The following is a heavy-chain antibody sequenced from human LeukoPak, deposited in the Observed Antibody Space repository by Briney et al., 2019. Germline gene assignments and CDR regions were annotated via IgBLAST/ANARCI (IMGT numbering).Heavy chain of an antibody. CDR2: INSDGSST. J-gene: IGHJ2*01. Sequence: GGSLRLSCAASGFTFSSYWMHWVRQAPWKGLVWVSRINSDGSSTSYADSVKGRFTISRDNAKNTLYLQMNSLRAEDTAVYYCARAPRLLTWYFDLWGRGTLVTVSS. CDR1: GFTFSSYW. V-gene: IGHV3-74*01. D-gene: IGHD2-15*01. CDR3: ARAPRLLTWYFDL.